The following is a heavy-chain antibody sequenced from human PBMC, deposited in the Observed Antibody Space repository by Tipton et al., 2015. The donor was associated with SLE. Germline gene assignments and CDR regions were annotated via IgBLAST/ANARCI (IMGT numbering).Heavy chain of an antibody. CDR2: ISSSSSYI. Sequence: SLRLSCAASGFTFSSYSMNWVRQAPGRGLEWVSSISSSSSYIYYADSVKGRFTISRDNAKNSLYLQMNSLRAEDTAVYYCAKASRDSSGYLDYWGQGTLVTVSS. D-gene: IGHD3-22*01. CDR3: AKASRDSSGYLDY. CDR1: GFTFSSYS. V-gene: IGHV3-21*01. J-gene: IGHJ4*02.